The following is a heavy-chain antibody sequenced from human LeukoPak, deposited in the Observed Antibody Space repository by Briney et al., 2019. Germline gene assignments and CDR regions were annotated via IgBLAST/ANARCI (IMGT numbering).Heavy chain of an antibody. Sequence: GGSLRLSCAASGFTFSTYWMHWVRQAPGKGLVWVSRINDDGRSTSYADSVKGRFTISRDNSKNTLYLQMSSLRADDTAVYYCAARPYCTTATCPKTNWFDPWGQGTLVTVSS. J-gene: IGHJ5*02. CDR3: AARPYCTTATCPKTNWFDP. D-gene: IGHD2-8*01. CDR2: INDDGRST. CDR1: GFTFSTYW. V-gene: IGHV3-74*01.